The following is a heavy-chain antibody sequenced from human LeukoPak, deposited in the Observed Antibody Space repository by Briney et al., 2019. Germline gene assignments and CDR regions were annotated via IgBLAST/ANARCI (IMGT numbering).Heavy chain of an antibody. CDR1: GYTFTSYD. CDR3: ARGVAYCSSTSCYSDWIDY. V-gene: IGHV1-8*01. CDR2: MNPNSGNT. D-gene: IGHD2-2*01. J-gene: IGHJ4*02. Sequence: ASVKVSCKASGYTFTSYDINWVRQATGQGLEWMGWMNPNSGNTGYAQKFQGRVTMTRNTSISTVYMELSSLRSEDTAAYYCARGVAYCSSTSCYSDWIDYWGQGTLVTVSS.